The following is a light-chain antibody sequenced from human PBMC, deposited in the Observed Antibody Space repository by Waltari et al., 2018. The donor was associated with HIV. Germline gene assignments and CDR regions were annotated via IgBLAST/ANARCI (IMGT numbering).Light chain of an antibody. CDR2: KTS. CDR3: QQYNSHSYT. J-gene: IGKJ2*01. V-gene: IGKV1-5*03. CDR1: QIINNW. Sequence: DVQMTQSPSTLSASVGDRVAITCRASQIINNWLAWYQQRPGRPPKLLIYKTSKLENGVPVRFIGSGSGAEFTLTIDGLQPDDFATYFCQQYNSHSYTFGQGTRLDI.